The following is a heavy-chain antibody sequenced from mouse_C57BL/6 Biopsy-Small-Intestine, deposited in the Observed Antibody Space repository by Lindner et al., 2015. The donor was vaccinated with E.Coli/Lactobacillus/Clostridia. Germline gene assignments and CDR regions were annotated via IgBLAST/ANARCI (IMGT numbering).Heavy chain of an antibody. Sequence: SVKVSCKASGYILATMELAGCDRSLDKGLNGWDGSAAIAANTNYAQKFQDRVTLTTDTSTSSAYMEVTRLTSDDTAVYYCARDYSGRVAPRPATGFDVWGQGTMVTISS. J-gene: IGHJ1*02. CDR3: ARDYSGRVAPRPATGFDV. CDR2: SAAIAANT. D-gene: IGHD1-2*01. V-gene: IGHV1-7*01. CDR1: GYILATM.